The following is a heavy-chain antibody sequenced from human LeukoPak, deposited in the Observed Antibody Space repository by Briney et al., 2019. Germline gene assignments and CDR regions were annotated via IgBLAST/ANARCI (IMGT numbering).Heavy chain of an antibody. CDR2: ISSSSSYI. Sequence: PGGSLRLSCAASGFTFSSYSMNWVRQAPGKGLEWVSSISSSSSYIYYADSVKGRFTISRDNAKNSLYLQMNSLRAEDTAVYYCARDAGECSSTSCQYYYYYYMDVWGKGTTVTVSS. D-gene: IGHD2-2*01. V-gene: IGHV3-21*01. CDR3: ARDAGECSSTSCQYYYYYYMDV. J-gene: IGHJ6*03. CDR1: GFTFSSYS.